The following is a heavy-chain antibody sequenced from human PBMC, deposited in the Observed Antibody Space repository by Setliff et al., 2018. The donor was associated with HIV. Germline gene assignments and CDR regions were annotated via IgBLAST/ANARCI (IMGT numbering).Heavy chain of an antibody. V-gene: IGHV4-59*01. CDR2: IYYTGST. D-gene: IGHD5-18*01. CDR3: ARDSGGYNYGFAVGSFDY. J-gene: IGHJ4*02. Sequence: PSETQSLTCTVSRDSIRFYYWTWIRQPPGKGLDWIGNIYYTGSTNYNPPLKSRITISIDTSKSQFSLKLTSVAAADTAVYYCARDSGGYNYGFAVGSFDYWGQGALVTVSS. CDR1: RDSIRFYY.